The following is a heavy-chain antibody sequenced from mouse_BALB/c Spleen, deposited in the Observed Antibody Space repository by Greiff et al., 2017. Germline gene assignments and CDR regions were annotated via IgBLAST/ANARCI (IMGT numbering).Heavy chain of an antibody. D-gene: IGHD1-2*01. CDR2: INPSTGYT. CDR3: ARENYGSDY. Sequence: VQLQQSGAELAKPGASVKMSCKASGYTFTSYWMHWVKQRPGQGLEWIGYINPSTGYTEYNQKFKDKATLTADKSSSTAYMQLSSLTSEDSAVYYCARENYGSDYWGQGTTLTVSS. J-gene: IGHJ2*01. V-gene: IGHV1-7*01. CDR1: GYTFTSYW.